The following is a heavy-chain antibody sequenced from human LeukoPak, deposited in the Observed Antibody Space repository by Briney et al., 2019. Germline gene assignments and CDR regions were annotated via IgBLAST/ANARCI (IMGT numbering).Heavy chain of an antibody. D-gene: IGHD3-3*01. J-gene: IGHJ4*02. CDR3: ARENPNALFLEYSDY. CDR2: IGHSGGT. CDR1: GYSLSSGYY. V-gene: IGHV4-38-2*02. Sequence: SETLSLTCTVSGYSLSSGYYCSWIRRPPGKGLEWFGIIGHSGGTYYIPSLKSRVTISVDTSKHQFSLKLSSVTAADTAVYYCARENPNALFLEYSDYWGEGTLVTVSS.